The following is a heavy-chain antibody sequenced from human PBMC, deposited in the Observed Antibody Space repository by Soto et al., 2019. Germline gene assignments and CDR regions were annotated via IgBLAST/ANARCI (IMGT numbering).Heavy chain of an antibody. CDR2: ISYDGINK. J-gene: IGHJ4*02. V-gene: IGHV3-30*18. CDR3: AKSVYNWNDGFFDY. Sequence: QVQLVESGGGVVQPGRSLRLSCAASGFTFSSYGMHWVRQAPGKGLEWVAVISYDGINKYYADSVKGRFTISRDNSKNRLYMQMNSLRAEDMAVYYCAKSVYNWNDGFFDYWGQGTLVTVSS. D-gene: IGHD1-1*01. CDR1: GFTFSSYG.